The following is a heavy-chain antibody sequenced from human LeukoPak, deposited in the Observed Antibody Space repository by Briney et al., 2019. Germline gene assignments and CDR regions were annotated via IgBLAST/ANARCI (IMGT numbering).Heavy chain of an antibody. CDR2: ISSGSRYM. CDR3: ATDVRDEYSSGWYPIGY. V-gene: IGHV3-21*01. J-gene: IGHJ4*02. Sequence: GGSLRLSCAASGFTFSTYSMNWVRQAPGKGLEWVSSISSGSRYMYYADSVKGRFTISRDNAKNSLYLLMNSLRAEDTAVYYCATDVRDEYSSGWYPIGYWGQGTLVTVSS. CDR1: GFTFSTYS. D-gene: IGHD6-19*01.